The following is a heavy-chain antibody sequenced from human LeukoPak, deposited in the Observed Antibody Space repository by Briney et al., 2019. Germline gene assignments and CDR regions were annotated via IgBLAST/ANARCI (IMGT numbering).Heavy chain of an antibody. CDR1: GGSISSSSYY. CDR3: ARETDGVNY. Sequence: SETLSLTCTVSGGSISSSSYYWGWIRQPPGKGLEWIGSIYYSGSTYYNPSLKSRVTISVDTSKNQFSLELSSVTAADTAVYYCARETDGVNYWGQGTLVTVSS. D-gene: IGHD4-17*01. CDR2: IYYSGST. V-gene: IGHV4-39*07. J-gene: IGHJ4*02.